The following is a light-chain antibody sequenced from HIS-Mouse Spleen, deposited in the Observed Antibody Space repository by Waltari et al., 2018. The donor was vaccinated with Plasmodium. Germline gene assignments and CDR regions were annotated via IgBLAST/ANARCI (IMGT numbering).Light chain of an antibody. Sequence: EIVLTQSPATLSLSPGERATLSCRASQSVSSYLAWYKQKPGQAPRPLIYDASNRATGIPARFSGSGSGTDFTLTISSLEPEDFAVYYCQQRSNWPITFGPGTKVDIK. CDR2: DAS. CDR1: QSVSSY. J-gene: IGKJ3*01. CDR3: QQRSNWPIT. V-gene: IGKV3-11*01.